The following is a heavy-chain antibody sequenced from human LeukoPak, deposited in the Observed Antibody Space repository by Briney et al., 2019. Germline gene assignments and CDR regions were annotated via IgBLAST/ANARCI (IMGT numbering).Heavy chain of an antibody. V-gene: IGHV1-18*01. CDR3: ATHHGPPATAMGRNAFDI. J-gene: IGHJ3*02. D-gene: IGHD5-18*01. CDR1: GYTFTSYG. Sequence: GASVKVSCKASGYTFTSYGISWVRQAPGQGLEWMGWISAYNGNTNYAQKLQGRVTMTTDTSTSTAYMELRSLRSDDTAVYYCATHHGPPATAMGRNAFDIWGQGTMVTVSS. CDR2: ISAYNGNT.